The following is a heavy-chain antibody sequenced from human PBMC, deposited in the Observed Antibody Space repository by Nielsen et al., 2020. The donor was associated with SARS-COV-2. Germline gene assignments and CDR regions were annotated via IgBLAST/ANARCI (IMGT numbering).Heavy chain of an antibody. D-gene: IGHD3-3*01. CDR3: ARGEVYYDFWSGYYGYYYGMDV. Sequence: GESLKISCAASGFTFSSYSMNWVRQAPGKGLEWVSSISSSSSYIYYADSAKGRFTFSRDNAKNSLYLQMNSLRAEDTAVYYCARGEVYYDFWSGYYGYYYGMDVWGQGTTVTVSS. V-gene: IGHV3-21*01. CDR2: ISSSSSYI. CDR1: GFTFSSYS. J-gene: IGHJ6*02.